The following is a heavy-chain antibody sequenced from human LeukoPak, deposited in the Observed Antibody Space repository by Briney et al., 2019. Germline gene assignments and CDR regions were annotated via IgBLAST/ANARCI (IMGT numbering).Heavy chain of an antibody. CDR2: INPNSGGT. CDR1: GYTFTGYY. J-gene: IGHJ5*02. CDR3: ARGTYDSSGYDPENWFDP. D-gene: IGHD3-22*01. Sequence: GASVKVSCKASGYTFTGYYMHWVRQAPGQGLEWMGWINPNSGGTNYAQKFQGRVTMTRDTSISTAYMELSRLRSDDTAVYYCARGTYDSSGYDPENWFDPWGQGTLVTVSS. V-gene: IGHV1-2*02.